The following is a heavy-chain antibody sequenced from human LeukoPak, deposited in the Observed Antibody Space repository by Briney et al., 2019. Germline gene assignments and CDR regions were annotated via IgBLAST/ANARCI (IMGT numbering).Heavy chain of an antibody. D-gene: IGHD6-25*01. Sequence: SETLSLTCTVSGGSISSGGYYWSWIRQHPGKGLEWIGYIYYSGSTNYNPSLKSRVTISVDTSKNQFSLKLSSVTAADTAVYYCARGRGAYYFDYWGQGTLVTVSS. V-gene: IGHV4-61*08. J-gene: IGHJ4*02. CDR1: GGSISSGGYY. CDR3: ARGRGAYYFDY. CDR2: IYYSGST.